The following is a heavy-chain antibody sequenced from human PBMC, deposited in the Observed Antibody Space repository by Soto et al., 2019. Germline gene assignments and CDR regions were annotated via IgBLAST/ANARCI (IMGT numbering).Heavy chain of an antibody. CDR3: ARTSMYRPYFQH. Sequence: QVPLQQWGAGLLKPSETLSLTCAVYGGSFSGYYWSWIRQPPGKGLEWIGEINHSGSTNYNPSLKSRVTISVDTSKNQFSLKLSSVTAADTAVYYCARTSMYRPYFQHWGQGTLVTVSS. J-gene: IGHJ1*01. V-gene: IGHV4-34*01. CDR1: GGSFSGYY. CDR2: INHSGST. D-gene: IGHD6-6*01.